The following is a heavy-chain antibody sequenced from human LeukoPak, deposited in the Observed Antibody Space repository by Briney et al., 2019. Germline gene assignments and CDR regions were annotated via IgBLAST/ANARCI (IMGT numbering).Heavy chain of an antibody. CDR1: GFTFSSYS. D-gene: IGHD6-13*01. Sequence: GGSLRLSCAASGFTFSSYSMNWVRQAPGKGLEWVSYISSSSSTIYYADSVKGRFTISRDNAKNSLYLQMNSLRAEGTAVYYCARDLIAAAGRHWGQGTLVTVSS. CDR2: ISSSSSTI. CDR3: ARDLIAAAGRH. V-gene: IGHV3-48*01. J-gene: IGHJ4*02.